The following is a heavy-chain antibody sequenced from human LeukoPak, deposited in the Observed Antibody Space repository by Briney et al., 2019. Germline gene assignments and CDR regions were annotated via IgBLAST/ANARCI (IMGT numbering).Heavy chain of an antibody. Sequence: SETLFLTCTVSGVSISSSNSYWGWIRQPPGTGLEWIGSIYYTGNTYYNASLKSRVTISIDTSKNQISLRLTSVTVTDTAMYYCARQTGSGLFTLPGGQGTLVTVSS. V-gene: IGHV4-39*01. D-gene: IGHD3/OR15-3a*01. CDR3: ARQTGSGLFTLP. CDR1: GVSISSSNSY. CDR2: IYYTGNT. J-gene: IGHJ4*02.